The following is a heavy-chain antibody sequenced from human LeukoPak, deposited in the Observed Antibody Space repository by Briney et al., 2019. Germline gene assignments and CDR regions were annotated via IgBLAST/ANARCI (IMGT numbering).Heavy chain of an antibody. J-gene: IGHJ1*01. Sequence: GGSLGLSCTGSGFSFTNYAMHWVRQAPGEGLEWVAVISYDESKIYYADSVKGRFTISGDLSTNTLYLQMNSLTTEDTAMYFCARRPVAAEYLQHWGQGTLVTVSS. CDR1: GFSFTNYA. D-gene: IGHD6-25*01. CDR3: ARRPVAAEYLQH. CDR2: ISYDESKI. V-gene: IGHV3-30*03.